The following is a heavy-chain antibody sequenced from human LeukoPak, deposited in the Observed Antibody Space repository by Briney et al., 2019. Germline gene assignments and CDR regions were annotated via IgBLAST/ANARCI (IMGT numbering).Heavy chain of an antibody. V-gene: IGHV7-4-1*02. J-gene: IGHJ4*02. CDR3: ATGGAAAVLYYFDS. CDR2: INTNTGNP. D-gene: IGHD6-13*01. Sequence: PGASVKVSCKTSEYTSTSYAMNWVRQAPGQGLEWMGWINTNTGNPTYAQGFTGRFVFSLDTSVSTAYLQISSLKAEDTAVYYCATGGAAAVLYYFDSWGQGTLVTVSS. CDR1: EYTSTSYA.